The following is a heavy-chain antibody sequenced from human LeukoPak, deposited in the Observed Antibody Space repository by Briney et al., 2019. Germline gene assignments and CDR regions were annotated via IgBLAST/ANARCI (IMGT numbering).Heavy chain of an antibody. Sequence: SETLSLTCTVSGGSISSYFWSWIRQPAGKGLEWIGRIYTSGSTNYNPSLKSRVTMSVDTSKNQFSLKLSSVTAADTAVYYCARALYSSNSRDWHFDLWGRGTLVTVSS. CDR2: IYTSGST. D-gene: IGHD6-13*01. CDR3: ARALYSSNSRDWHFDL. J-gene: IGHJ2*01. V-gene: IGHV4-4*07. CDR1: GGSISSYF.